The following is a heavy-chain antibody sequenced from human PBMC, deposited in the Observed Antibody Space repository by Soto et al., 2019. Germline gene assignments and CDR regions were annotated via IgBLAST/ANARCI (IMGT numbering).Heavy chain of an antibody. J-gene: IGHJ4*02. Sequence: ETLSLTCTVSVGSISSYYWSWIRQPPGKGLEWIGYIYYSGSTNYNPSLKSRVAISVDTSKSRFSLNLSSVTAADTAVYYCAGASQRSARLDYWGQGTLVTVSS. D-gene: IGHD6-6*01. V-gene: IGHV4-59*01. CDR1: VGSISSYY. CDR2: IYYSGST. CDR3: AGASQRSARLDY.